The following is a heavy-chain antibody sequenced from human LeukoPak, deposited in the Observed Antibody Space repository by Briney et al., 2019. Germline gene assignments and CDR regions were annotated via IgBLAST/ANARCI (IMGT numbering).Heavy chain of an antibody. V-gene: IGHV3-30*18. CDR3: AKGGLKHYYYYMDV. CDR2: ISYDGGNK. J-gene: IGHJ6*03. CDR1: RFTFNSYG. D-gene: IGHD1-26*01. Sequence: GGSLRLSCAASRFTFNSYGMHWVRQAPGKGLEWVAVISYDGGNKYYADSVKGRFTISRDNSKNTLYLQMNSLRAVDTAVYYCAKGGLKHYYYYMDVWGKGTTVTISS.